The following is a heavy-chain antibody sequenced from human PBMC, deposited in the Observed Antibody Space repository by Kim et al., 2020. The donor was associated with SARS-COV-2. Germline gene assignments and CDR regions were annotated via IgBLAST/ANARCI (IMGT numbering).Heavy chain of an antibody. V-gene: IGHV3-48*02. CDR3: ARVSITMVRGVIDY. Sequence: ADSVKGRFTSSRDNAKNSLYLQMNSLRDEDTAVYYCARVSITMVRGVIDYWGQGTLVTVSS. D-gene: IGHD3-10*01. J-gene: IGHJ4*02.